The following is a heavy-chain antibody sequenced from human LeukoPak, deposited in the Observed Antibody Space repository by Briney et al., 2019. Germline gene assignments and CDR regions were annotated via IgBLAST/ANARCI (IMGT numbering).Heavy chain of an antibody. CDR3: ATRSSGGYFDY. CDR2: IYSGGST. D-gene: IGHD6-19*01. V-gene: IGHV3-53*01. J-gene: IGHJ4*02. Sequence: GGSLRLSCAASGFTVSSNYMSWVRQAPGKGLEWVSVIYSGGSTYYADSVKGRFTISRDNSKNTLYLQMNSLRAEDTAVYYCATRSSGGYFDYWGQGTLVTVSS. CDR1: GFTVSSNY.